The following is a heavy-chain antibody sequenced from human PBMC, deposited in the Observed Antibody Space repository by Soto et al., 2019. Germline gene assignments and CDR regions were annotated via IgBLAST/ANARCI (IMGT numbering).Heavy chain of an antibody. D-gene: IGHD1-1*01. J-gene: IGHJ4*02. CDR1: GFTFSSYA. Sequence: GGSLRLSCAASGFTFSSYAMHWVRQAPGKGLEWVAVISYDGSSKYYADSVKGRFTISRDNSKNTLYLQMNSLRAEDTAVYYCASEQLAVLRGVLDYWGQGTLVTAPQ. CDR3: ASEQLAVLRGVLDY. V-gene: IGHV3-30-3*01. CDR2: ISYDGSSK.